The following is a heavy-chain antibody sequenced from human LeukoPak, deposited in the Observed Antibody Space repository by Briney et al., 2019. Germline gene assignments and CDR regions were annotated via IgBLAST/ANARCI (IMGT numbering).Heavy chain of an antibody. CDR3: ARGLTTYYYGSGRSMSWFDP. D-gene: IGHD3-10*01. Sequence: SETLSLTCTVSGDSITSHYWSWIRQPPGKGLEWIGYIYNSGSTNYKTNYNPSLKSRVTISVDTSKNQFSLKLSSVTAADTAVYYCARGLTTYYYGSGRSMSWFDPWGQGTLVTVSS. CDR2: IYNSGSTNYKT. V-gene: IGHV4-59*11. CDR1: GDSITSHY. J-gene: IGHJ5*02.